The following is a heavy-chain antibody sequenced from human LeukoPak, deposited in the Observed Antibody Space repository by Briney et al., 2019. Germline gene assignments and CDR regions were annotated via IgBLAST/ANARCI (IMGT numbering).Heavy chain of an antibody. CDR2: IYYSGST. D-gene: IGHD4-17*01. CDR1: GGSISSGSYY. CDR3: AREDHDYGDYTAFDI. V-gene: IGHV4-61*10. J-gene: IGHJ3*02. Sequence: PSETLSLTCTVSGGSISSGSYYWSWIRQPAGKGLEWIGYIYYSGSTNYNPSLKSRVTISVDTSKNQFSLKLSSVTAADTAVYYCAREDHDYGDYTAFDIWGQGTMVTVSS.